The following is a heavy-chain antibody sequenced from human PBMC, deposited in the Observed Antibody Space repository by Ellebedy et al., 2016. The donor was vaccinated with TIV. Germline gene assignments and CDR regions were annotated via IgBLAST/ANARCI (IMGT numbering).Heavy chain of an antibody. CDR1: GYTFTGYY. CDR3: ARDLVGGIAVDKGDPQDY. D-gene: IGHD6-19*01. J-gene: IGHJ4*02. V-gene: IGHV1-2*02. CDR2: INPNSGGT. Sequence: ASVKVSCXASGYTFTGYYMHWVRQAPGQGLEWMGWINPNSGGTNYAQKFQGRVTMTRDTSISTAYMELSRLRSDDTAVYYCARDLVGGIAVDKGDPQDYWGQGTLVTVSS.